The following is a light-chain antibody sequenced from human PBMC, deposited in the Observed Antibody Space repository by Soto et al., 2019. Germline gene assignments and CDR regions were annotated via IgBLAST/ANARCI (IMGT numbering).Light chain of an antibody. V-gene: IGLV2-14*01. J-gene: IGLJ1*01. CDR1: SSDIGGYNY. CDR2: EVS. Sequence: QSALTQPASVSGSPGQSITISCTGTSSDIGGYNYVSWYQQHPGKAPKVVIYEVSNRPLGVSNRFSASKSGNTASLIISGLQADDEADYFCSSYRSTTTFGVFGTGTQLTV. CDR3: SSYRSTTTFGV.